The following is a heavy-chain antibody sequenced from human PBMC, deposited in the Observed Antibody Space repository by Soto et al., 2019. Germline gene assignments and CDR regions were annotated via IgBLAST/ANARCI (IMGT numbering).Heavy chain of an antibody. CDR3: ASQGPARANTYSNDCNGYSDY. Sequence: SETLSLTCTVSGGSISSSSYYWGWIRQPPGKGLEWIGSIYYSGSTYYNPSLKSRVTISVDTSKNQFSLKLSSVTAADTAVYYCASQGPARANTYSNDCNGYSDYWGQGTLVTVSS. J-gene: IGHJ4*02. V-gene: IGHV4-39*01. D-gene: IGHD3-22*01. CDR2: IYYSGST. CDR1: GGSISSSSYY.